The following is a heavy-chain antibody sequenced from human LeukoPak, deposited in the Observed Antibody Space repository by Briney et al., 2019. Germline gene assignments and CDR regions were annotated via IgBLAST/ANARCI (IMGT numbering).Heavy chain of an antibody. V-gene: IGHV3-30*18. Sequence: PGGSLRLSCAASGFTFSSYGMHWVRQAPGKGLEWVAVISYDGSNKYYADSVKGRFTISRDNSKNTLYLQMNSLRAEDTAVYYCAKGPTAMVIDYWGQGTLVAVSS. CDR2: ISYDGSNK. CDR3: AKGPTAMVIDY. D-gene: IGHD5-18*01. CDR1: GFTFSSYG. J-gene: IGHJ4*02.